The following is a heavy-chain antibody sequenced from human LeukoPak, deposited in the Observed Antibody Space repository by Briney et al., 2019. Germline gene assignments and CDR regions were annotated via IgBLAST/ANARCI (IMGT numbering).Heavy chain of an antibody. D-gene: IGHD3-22*01. J-gene: IGHJ4*02. Sequence: SETLSLTCTVSGGSISSSSYYWGWIRQPPGKGLEWIGSIYYSGSTYYNPSLKSRVTISVDTSKNQFSLKLSSVTAADTAVYYCARLYYYDSSGYPWYFDYWSQGTLVTVSS. CDR1: GGSISSSSYY. V-gene: IGHV4-39*01. CDR3: ARLYYYDSSGYPWYFDY. CDR2: IYYSGST.